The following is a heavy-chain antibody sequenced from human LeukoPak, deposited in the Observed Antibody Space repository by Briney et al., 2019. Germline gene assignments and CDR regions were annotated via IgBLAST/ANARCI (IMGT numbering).Heavy chain of an antibody. V-gene: IGHV1-18*01. J-gene: IGHJ3*02. CDR3: ATRGSGWSSGPFDI. CDR2: ISAYNGNT. CDR1: GGTFSSYA. D-gene: IGHD6-19*01. Sequence: GASVKVSCKASGGTFSSYAISWVRQAPGQGLEWMGWISAYNGNTNYAQKLQGRVTMTTDTSTSTAYMELRSLRSDDTAVYYCATRGSGWSSGPFDIWGQGTMVTVSS.